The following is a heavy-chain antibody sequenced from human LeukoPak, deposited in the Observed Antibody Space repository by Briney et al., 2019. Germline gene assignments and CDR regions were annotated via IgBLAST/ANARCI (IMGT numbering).Heavy chain of an antibody. V-gene: IGHV4-59*01. D-gene: IGHD6-13*01. CDR2: IYYSGST. Sequence: PGGSLRLSCAASGLTFSGFAMSWIRQPPGKGLEWIGYIYYSGSTNYNPSPKSRVTISVDTSKNQFSLKLSSVTAADTAVYYCARGAYSSSWYDYWGQGTLVTVSS. CDR3: ARGAYSSSWYDY. CDR1: GLTFSGFA. J-gene: IGHJ4*02.